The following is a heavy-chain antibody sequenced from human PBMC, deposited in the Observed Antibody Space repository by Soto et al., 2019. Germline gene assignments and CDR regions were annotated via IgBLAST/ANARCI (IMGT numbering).Heavy chain of an antibody. CDR1: GGSISSSNW. CDR3: ARDNLNLAAAGTGAFDI. Sequence: SETLSLTCAVSGGSISSSNWWSWVRQPPGKGLEWIGEIYHSGSTNYNPSLKSRVTISVDKSKNQFSLKLSSVTAEDTAVYYCARDNLNLAAAGTGAFDIWGQGTMVTVSS. V-gene: IGHV4-4*02. CDR2: IYHSGST. J-gene: IGHJ3*02. D-gene: IGHD6-13*01.